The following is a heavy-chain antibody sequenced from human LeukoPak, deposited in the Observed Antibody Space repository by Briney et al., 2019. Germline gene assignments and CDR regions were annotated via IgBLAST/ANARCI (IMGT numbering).Heavy chain of an antibody. CDR1: GGSFSNYY. J-gene: IGHJ5*02. V-gene: IGHV4-4*09. Sequence: SETLSLTCTVSGGSFSNYYWTWIRQPPGRGLEWIGHIYTSGTTNYNPSLRGRVAISLDTSKNQFSLRLSSVTAADTAVYYCARQFDPWGQGTLVTVSS. CDR2: IYTSGTT. CDR3: ARQFDP.